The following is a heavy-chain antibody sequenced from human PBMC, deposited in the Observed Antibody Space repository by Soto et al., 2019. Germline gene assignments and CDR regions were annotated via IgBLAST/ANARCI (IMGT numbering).Heavy chain of an antibody. J-gene: IGHJ4*02. Sequence: PSETLSLTCTVSGGSISSSSYYWGWIRQPPGKGLEWIGSIYYSGSTYYNPSLKSRVTISVDTSKNQFSLKLSSVTAADTAVHYCARRYDSSGYLYYFDYWGQGTLVTVSS. CDR2: IYYSGST. CDR1: GGSISSSSYY. CDR3: ARRYDSSGYLYYFDY. V-gene: IGHV4-39*01. D-gene: IGHD3-22*01.